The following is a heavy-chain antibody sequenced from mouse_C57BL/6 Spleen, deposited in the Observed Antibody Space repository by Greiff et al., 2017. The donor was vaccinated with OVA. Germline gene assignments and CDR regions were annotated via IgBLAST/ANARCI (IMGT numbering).Heavy chain of an antibody. Sequence: EVKLVESEGGLVQPGSSMKLSCTASGFTFSDYYMAWVRQVPEKGLEWVANINYDGSSTYYLDSLKSRFIISRDNAKNILYLQMSSLKSEDTATYYCARGEGYYGSSTFAMDYWGQGTSVTVSS. CDR1: GFTFSDYY. J-gene: IGHJ4*01. D-gene: IGHD1-1*01. CDR2: INYDGSST. CDR3: ARGEGYYGSSTFAMDY. V-gene: IGHV5-16*01.